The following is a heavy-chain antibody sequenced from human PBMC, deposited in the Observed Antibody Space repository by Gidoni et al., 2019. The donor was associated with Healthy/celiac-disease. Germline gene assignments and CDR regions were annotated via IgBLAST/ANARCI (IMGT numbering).Heavy chain of an antibody. J-gene: IGHJ6*03. CDR2: RSYDGSNK. CDR3: AREGVVIQTGSLYYMDV. V-gene: IGHV3-30-3*01. CDR1: GFTFSSYA. D-gene: IGHD3-3*01. Sequence: QVQLVESGGGVVQPGRSLRLSCSASGFTFSSYAMHWVRQAPGKGLEWVAVRSYDGSNKYYADSVKGRFTSSRDKSKNTLYLQMNSLRAEDTAVYYGAREGVVIQTGSLYYMDVWGKGTTVTVSS.